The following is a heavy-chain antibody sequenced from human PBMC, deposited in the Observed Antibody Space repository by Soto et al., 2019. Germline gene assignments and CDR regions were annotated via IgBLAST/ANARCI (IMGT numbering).Heavy chain of an antibody. J-gene: IGHJ6*02. CDR3: ARGKGPNWNYLFFYYSGMDV. CDR1: GYTFTSYD. Sequence: QVQLVQSGAEVKKPGASVKVSCKASGYTFTSYDINWVRQATGQGLEWMGWMNPNSGNTGYAQKFQGRVTMTRNTSISTAYMELSSLRSEDTAVYYWARGKGPNWNYLFFYYSGMDVWGQGTTVTVSS. D-gene: IGHD1-7*01. CDR2: MNPNSGNT. V-gene: IGHV1-8*01.